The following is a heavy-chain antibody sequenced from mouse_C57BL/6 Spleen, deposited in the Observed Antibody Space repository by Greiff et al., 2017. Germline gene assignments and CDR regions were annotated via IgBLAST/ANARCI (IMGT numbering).Heavy chain of an antibody. CDR1: GYTFTSYW. Sequence: QVQLQQPGAELVKPGASVKLSCTASGYTFTSYWMHWVKQRPGQGLEWIGMIHPNSGSTNYNEKFKSKATLTVDKSSSTAYMQLSSLTSEDSAVYYCAREITTVVANWDFDVWGTGTTVTVSS. CDR3: AREITTVVANWDFDV. D-gene: IGHD1-1*01. J-gene: IGHJ1*03. CDR2: IHPNSGST. V-gene: IGHV1-64*01.